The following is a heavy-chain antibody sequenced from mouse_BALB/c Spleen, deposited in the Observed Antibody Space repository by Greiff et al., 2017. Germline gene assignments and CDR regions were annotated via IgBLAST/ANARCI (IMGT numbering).Heavy chain of an antibody. J-gene: IGHJ4*01. CDR2: IWSGGST. D-gene: IGHD1-1*01. CDR1: GFSLTSYG. CDR3: ARNFVYYYGSSYDYAMDY. Sequence: VQLVESGPGLVQPSQSLSITCTVSGFSLTSYGVHWVRQSPGKGLEWLGVIWSGGSTDYNAAFISRLSISKDNSKSQVFFKMNSLQANDTAIYYCARNFVYYYGSSYDYAMDYWGQGTSVTVSS. V-gene: IGHV2-2*02.